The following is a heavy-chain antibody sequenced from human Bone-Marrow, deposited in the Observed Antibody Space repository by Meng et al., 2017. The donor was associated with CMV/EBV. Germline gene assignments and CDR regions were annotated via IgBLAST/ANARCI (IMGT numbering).Heavy chain of an antibody. CDR1: GGTFSSYT. Sequence: ASVKVSCKASGGTFSSYTISWVRQAPGQGLEWMGWISAYNGNTNYAQKLQGRVTMTTDTSTSTAYMELRSLRSDDTAVYYGARVDILTGYGRWWFDPWGQGTLVTVSS. CDR2: ISAYNGNT. J-gene: IGHJ5*02. V-gene: IGHV1-18*01. D-gene: IGHD3-9*01. CDR3: ARVDILTGYGRWWFDP.